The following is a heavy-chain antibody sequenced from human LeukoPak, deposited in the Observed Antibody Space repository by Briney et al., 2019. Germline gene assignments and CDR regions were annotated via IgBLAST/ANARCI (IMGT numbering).Heavy chain of an antibody. Sequence: GGSLRLSCIASGFSFSGHWMHWARQLPGKGRVWVSRISPTGSTTSYADSVKGRFTVSRDNAKNTLYLQVNNLRAEDTAVYYCARGPNSNWSGLDFWGRGTLLTVSS. V-gene: IGHV3-74*01. J-gene: IGHJ4*02. CDR1: GFSFSGHW. CDR2: ISPTGSTT. D-gene: IGHD6-6*01. CDR3: ARGPNSNWSGLDF.